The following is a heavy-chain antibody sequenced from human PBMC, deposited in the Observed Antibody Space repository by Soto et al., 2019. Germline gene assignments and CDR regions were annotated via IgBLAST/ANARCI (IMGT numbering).Heavy chain of an antibody. J-gene: IGHJ3*02. CDR2: IYYSGST. V-gene: IGHV4-59*08. D-gene: IGHD6-13*01. CDR3: ARHLWVGSSWYLGAFDI. CDR1: GDSISNYY. Sequence: QVQLQESGPGLVKPSETLSLTCTVSGDSISNYYWSWIRQPPGKGLEWIGYIYYSGSTNYNPSLKCRVTISVDTSKNQFSLKLSSVTAADTAVYYCARHLWVGSSWYLGAFDIWGQGTMVTVSS.